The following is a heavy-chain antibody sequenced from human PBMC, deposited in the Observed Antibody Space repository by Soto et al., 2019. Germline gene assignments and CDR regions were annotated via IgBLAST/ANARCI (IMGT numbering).Heavy chain of an antibody. CDR2: IYDNGGA. D-gene: IGHD1-7*01. CDR1: GDSISSGGYY. Sequence: QVQLQGSGPGLVKPSQTLSLTCTVSGDSISSGGYYWSWIRQHPGKGLEWIGYIYDNGGAYYSPSLKGRVVISVDRSENQFSLRLSSVTAADTAVYYCARVKGGTTRRAFDSWGLGTLVTVSS. CDR3: ARVKGGTTRRAFDS. V-gene: IGHV4-31*03. J-gene: IGHJ4*02.